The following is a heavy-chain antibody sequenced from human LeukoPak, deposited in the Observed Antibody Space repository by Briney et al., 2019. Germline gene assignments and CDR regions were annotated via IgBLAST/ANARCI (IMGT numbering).Heavy chain of an antibody. J-gene: IGHJ5*02. CDR1: GYTFTSYA. V-gene: IGHV1-3*01. CDR3: ARDLGYCTGGTCYPNWFDP. Sequence: ASVKVSCKASGYTFTSYAMHWVRQAPGQRLEWMGWINAGNDNTKYSQKFQGRVTITRDTTASTAYMELSSLRSEDTAVYYCARDLGYCTGGTCYPNWFDPWGQGTLVTVSS. CDR2: INAGNDNT. D-gene: IGHD2-15*01.